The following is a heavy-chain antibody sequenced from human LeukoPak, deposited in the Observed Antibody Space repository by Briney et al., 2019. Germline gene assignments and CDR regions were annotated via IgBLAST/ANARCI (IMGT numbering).Heavy chain of an antibody. CDR3: ARDANTAMAYPDVFDI. J-gene: IGHJ3*02. Sequence: SETLSLTCTVSGGSISSGSYYWSWIRQPAGKGLEWIGRIYTSGSTNYNPSLKSRVNISVDTSKNQFSLKLSSVTAADTAVYYCARDANTAMAYPDVFDIWGQGTMVTVSS. D-gene: IGHD5-18*01. CDR2: IYTSGST. CDR1: GGSISSGSYY. V-gene: IGHV4-61*02.